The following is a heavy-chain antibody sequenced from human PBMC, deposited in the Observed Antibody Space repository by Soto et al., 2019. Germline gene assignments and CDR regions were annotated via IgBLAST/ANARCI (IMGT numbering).Heavy chain of an antibody. V-gene: IGHV5-10-1*01. J-gene: IGHJ6*02. Sequence: PGESLKISCKGSGYSFTSYWISWVRQMPGKGLEWMGRIDPSDSYTNYSPSFQGHVTISADKSISTAYLQWSSLKASDTAMYYCARHQVGATSTYYYGMDVWGQGTTVTVSS. CDR2: IDPSDSYT. CDR1: GYSFTSYW. D-gene: IGHD1-26*01. CDR3: ARHQVGATSTYYYGMDV.